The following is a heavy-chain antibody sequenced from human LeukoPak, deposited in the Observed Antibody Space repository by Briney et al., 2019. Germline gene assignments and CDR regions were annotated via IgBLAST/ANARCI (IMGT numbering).Heavy chain of an antibody. J-gene: IGHJ4*02. CDR1: GYSISSGYY. Sequence: SETLSLTCTVSGYSISSGYYWCCIRQPPEKRLELTGIIYHSGSTYYNPSLKSRVTISVDTSKNQFSLKLSSVTAEDTAAYYCARVFTGGWYVNDWGQGTLVTVSS. CDR3: ARVFTGGWYVND. D-gene: IGHD6-19*01. CDR2: IYHSGST. V-gene: IGHV4-38-2*02.